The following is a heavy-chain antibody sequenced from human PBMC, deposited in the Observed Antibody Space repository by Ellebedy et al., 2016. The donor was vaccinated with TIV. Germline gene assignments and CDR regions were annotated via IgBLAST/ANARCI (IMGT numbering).Heavy chain of an antibody. CDR2: ISSRGTNK. D-gene: IGHD2-15*01. Sequence: GGSLRLXCVASGSPFGDYAMSWVRQAPGKGLEWVSSISSRGTNKKCADSVKGRCTISRDNYKNTVYLQQNSLRAEDTASYFCATLACRGFSCYSFDIWGQGSLVTVAS. V-gene: IGHV3-23*01. CDR1: GSPFGDYA. J-gene: IGHJ4*02. CDR3: ATLACRGFSCYSFDI.